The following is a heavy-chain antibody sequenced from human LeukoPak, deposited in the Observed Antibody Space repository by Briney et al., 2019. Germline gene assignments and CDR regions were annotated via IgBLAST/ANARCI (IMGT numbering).Heavy chain of an antibody. CDR3: ASNYYDFWSGYYDAFDI. CDR1: GGSISSYY. CDR2: IYYSGST. Sequence: SETLSLTCTVSGGSISSYYWSWIRQPPGKGLEWIGYIYYSGSTNYNPSLKSRVTMSVDTSKNQFSLKLSSVTAADTAVYYCASNYYDFWSGYYDAFDIWGQGTMVTVSS. D-gene: IGHD3-3*01. V-gene: IGHV4-59*12. J-gene: IGHJ3*02.